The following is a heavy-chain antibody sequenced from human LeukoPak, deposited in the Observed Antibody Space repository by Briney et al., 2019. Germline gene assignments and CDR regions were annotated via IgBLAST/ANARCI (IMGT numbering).Heavy chain of an antibody. CDR1: GFTFSIYW. V-gene: IGHV3-7*05. CDR2: IKHDGSEK. D-gene: IGHD3-10*01. Sequence: PGGSLRLSCAASGFTFSIYWMTWVRQAPGKGLEWVANIKHDGSEKYYVDSAKGRFTISRDNAKNSLYLQMNSLRAEDTAVYYCVRGSSGTVVRGVSGAWFDPWGQGTLVTVSS. J-gene: IGHJ5*02. CDR3: VRGSSGTVVRGVSGAWFDP.